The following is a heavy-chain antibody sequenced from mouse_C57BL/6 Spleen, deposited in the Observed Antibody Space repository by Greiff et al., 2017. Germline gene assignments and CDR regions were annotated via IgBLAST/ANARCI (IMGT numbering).Heavy chain of an antibody. V-gene: IGHV1-64*01. D-gene: IGHD1-1*01. CDR3: ARYDYGSSYGYFDV. Sequence: QVQLQQPGAELVKPGASVKLSCKASGYTFTSYWMHWVKQRPGQGLEWIGMIHPNSGSTNYNEKFKSKATLTVDKSSSTAYLQRSSLTSEDSAVYCCARYDYGSSYGYFDVWGTGTTVTVSS. CDR2: IHPNSGST. J-gene: IGHJ1*03. CDR1: GYTFTSYW.